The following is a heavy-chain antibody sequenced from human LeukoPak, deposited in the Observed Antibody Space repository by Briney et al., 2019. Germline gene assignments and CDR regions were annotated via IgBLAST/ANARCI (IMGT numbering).Heavy chain of an antibody. CDR3: ARVRGPYDILTGYFDY. CDR1: GFTFDDYA. D-gene: IGHD3-9*01. J-gene: IGHJ4*02. Sequence: PGGSLRLSCAASGFTFDDYAMHWVRQAPGKGLEWVSGISWNSGSIGYADSVKGRFTISRDNAKNSLYLQMNSLRAEDTAVYYCARVRGPYDILTGYFDYWGQGTLVTVSS. CDR2: ISWNSGSI. V-gene: IGHV3-9*01.